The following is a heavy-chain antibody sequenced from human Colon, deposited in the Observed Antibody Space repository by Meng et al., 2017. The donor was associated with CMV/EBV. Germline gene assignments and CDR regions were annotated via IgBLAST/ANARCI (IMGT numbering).Heavy chain of an antibody. V-gene: IGHV3-64*01. Sequence: GSGVTFSNYAMHWVRQAPGKGLEFVSAISSTGGTTYYANSVKGRFTVSRDNSQNTLFLQMGGLTSEDMAVYFCAREKRGFTSGATDFWGQGTLVTVSS. D-gene: IGHD5-12*01. J-gene: IGHJ4*02. CDR1: GVTFSNYA. CDR2: ISSTGGTT. CDR3: AREKRGFTSGATDF.